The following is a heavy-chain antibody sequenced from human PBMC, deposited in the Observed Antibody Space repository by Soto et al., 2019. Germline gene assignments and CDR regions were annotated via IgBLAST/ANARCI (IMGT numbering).Heavy chain of an antibody. CDR3: AREMDEVAGLYYYYVMDV. Sequence: GGSLRLSCAASGFTFSSYGMHWVRQAPGKGLEWVAVIWYDGSNKYYADSVKGRFTISRDNSKNTLYLQMNSLRAEDTAVYYWAREMDEVAGLYYYYVMDVWGQGTTVTVSS. CDR1: GFTFSSYG. D-gene: IGHD6-19*01. J-gene: IGHJ6*02. CDR2: IWYDGSNK. V-gene: IGHV3-33*01.